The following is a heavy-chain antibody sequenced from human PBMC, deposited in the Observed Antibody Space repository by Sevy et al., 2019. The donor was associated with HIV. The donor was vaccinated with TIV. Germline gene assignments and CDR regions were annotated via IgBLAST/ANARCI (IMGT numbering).Heavy chain of an antibody. V-gene: IGHV3-9*01. D-gene: IGHD6-6*01. CDR3: AKDPNNRSSSDGSWFDP. CDR2: ISWNSGSI. CDR1: GFTFDDYA. Sequence: GGSLRLSCAASGFTFDDYAMHWVRQAPGKGLEWVSGISWNSGSIGYADSVKGRFTIYRDNAKNSLYLQMNSLTAEDTALYYCAKDPNNRSSSDGSWFDPWGQGTLVTVSS. J-gene: IGHJ5*02.